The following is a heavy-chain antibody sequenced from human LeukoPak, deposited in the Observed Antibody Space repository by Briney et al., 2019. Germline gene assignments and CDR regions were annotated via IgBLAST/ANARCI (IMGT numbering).Heavy chain of an antibody. CDR2: INPHSGKT. CDR1: GYTFTSYG. J-gene: IGHJ5*02. D-gene: IGHD4-17*01. CDR3: ARLSSHYGDYKVDP. V-gene: IGHV1-8*02. Sequence: ASVKVSCKASGYTFTSYGINWVRQATGQGLEWMGWINPHSGKTGYAQKFQGRVTMITDTSANTAYMDLSSLRSEDTAVYYCARLSSHYGDYKVDPWGQGTLVTVSS.